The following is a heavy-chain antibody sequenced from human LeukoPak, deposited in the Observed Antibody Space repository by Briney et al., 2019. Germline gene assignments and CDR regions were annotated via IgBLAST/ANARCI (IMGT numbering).Heavy chain of an antibody. CDR3: AREMGYYHGSGIYYRYYYYMDV. J-gene: IGHJ6*03. D-gene: IGHD3-10*01. Sequence: TPSETLSLTCTVSGGSISSGDYYWGWIRQPPGKGLEWIGSIYYSGSTHYNPSLKSRVTISVDTSKNQFSLKLSSVTAADTAVYYCAREMGYYHGSGIYYRYYYYMDVWGKGTTVTVSS. CDR2: IYYSGST. V-gene: IGHV4-39*07. CDR1: GGSISSGDYY.